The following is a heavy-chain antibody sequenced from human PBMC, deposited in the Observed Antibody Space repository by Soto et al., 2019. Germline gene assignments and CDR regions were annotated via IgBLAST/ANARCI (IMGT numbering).Heavy chain of an antibody. Sequence: GASVKVSCKASGYPFTSYDINWVRQATGQGLERMGWMNPNSGNTGYAQKFQGRVTMTRNTSISTASMELSSLRSEDTAVYYCARGGYCSGGSCPLDMDVWGQGTTVTVSS. D-gene: IGHD2-15*01. V-gene: IGHV1-8*01. CDR2: MNPNSGNT. CDR1: GYPFTSYD. CDR3: ARGGYCSGGSCPLDMDV. J-gene: IGHJ6*02.